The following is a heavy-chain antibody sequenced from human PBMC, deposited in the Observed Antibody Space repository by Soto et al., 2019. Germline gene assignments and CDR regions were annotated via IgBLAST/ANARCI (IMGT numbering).Heavy chain of an antibody. CDR2: IIPLVHII. CDR3: ARERRRDDSNTFDALDV. V-gene: IGHV1-69*04. CDR1: GGFYSIKT. D-gene: IGHD3-22*01. J-gene: IGHJ3*01. Sequence: QVQLVQSGAEVKKPGSSVKVSCKASGGFYSIKTISWVRQAPGQGLEWMGRIIPLVHIINNAQKFQGRVAISADKPTNTADMELSSQKSDATAIYFRARERRRDDSNTFDALDVWGQGTRVTVSS.